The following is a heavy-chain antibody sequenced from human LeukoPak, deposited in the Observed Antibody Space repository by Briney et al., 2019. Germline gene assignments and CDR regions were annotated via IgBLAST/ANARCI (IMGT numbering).Heavy chain of an antibody. J-gene: IGHJ3*02. CDR2: IKQDGSEK. CDR1: GFTFSSYW. D-gene: IGHD5-12*01. CDR3: ARDLGPPLDIRGYSGYDSAFDI. Sequence: GGSLRLSCAASGFTFSSYWMSWVRQAPGKGLEWVANIKQDGSEKYYVDSVKGRFTISRDNAKNSLYLQMTSLRAEDTAVYYCARDLGPPLDIRGYSGYDSAFDIWGQGTMVTVSS. V-gene: IGHV3-7*01.